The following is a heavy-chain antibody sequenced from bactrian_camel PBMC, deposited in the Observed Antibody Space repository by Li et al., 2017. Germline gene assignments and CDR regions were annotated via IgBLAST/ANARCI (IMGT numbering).Heavy chain of an antibody. D-gene: IGHD2*01. Sequence: HVQLVESGGGSVQAGGSLKLTCAASRPLNRITCMAWYRQVPGKEREGVARIYVRGGKAFYSDSVKTRFTISRDNAKNIAYLQMNSLTPEGTAMYYCAADRWGSYSRGTQCDSMYRGQGTQVTVS. CDR1: RPLNRITC. V-gene: IGHV3S54*01. CDR3: AADRWGSYSRGTQCDSMY. J-gene: IGHJ4*01. CDR2: IYVRGGKA.